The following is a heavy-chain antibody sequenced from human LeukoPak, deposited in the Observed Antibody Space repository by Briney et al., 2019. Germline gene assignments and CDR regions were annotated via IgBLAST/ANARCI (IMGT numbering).Heavy chain of an antibody. CDR2: IYYSGST. CDR3: ARGKVRIFRSNWFDP. V-gene: IGHV4-39*07. CDR1: GGSISSSSYY. J-gene: IGHJ5*02. D-gene: IGHD2-15*01. Sequence: SETLSLTCTVSGGSISSSSYYWGWIRQPPGKGLEWIGSIYYSGSTYYNPSLKSRVTISVDTSKNQFSLKLSSVTAADTAVYYCARGKVRIFRSNWFDPWGQGTLVTVSS.